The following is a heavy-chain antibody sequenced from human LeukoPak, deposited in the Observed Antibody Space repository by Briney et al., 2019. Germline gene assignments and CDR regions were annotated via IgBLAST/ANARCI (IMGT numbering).Heavy chain of an antibody. CDR1: GFTFSSYS. CDR3: ARVYYSVRSMDY. J-gene: IGHJ4*02. D-gene: IGHD3-10*01. V-gene: IGHV3-48*02. Sequence: GGSLRLSCAASGFTFSSYSMNWVRQAPGKGLEWVSYIDGSGGTIYYADSVKGRFTISGDNAKNSLYLQMNSLRDEDTAVYYCARVYYSVRSMDYWGQGTLVTVSS. CDR2: IDGSGGTI.